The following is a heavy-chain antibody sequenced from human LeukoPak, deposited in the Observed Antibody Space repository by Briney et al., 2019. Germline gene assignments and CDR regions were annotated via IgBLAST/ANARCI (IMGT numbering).Heavy chain of an antibody. CDR1: GFTVSSNY. V-gene: IGHV3-53*01. Sequence: GGSLRLSCAASGFTVSSNYMSWVRQAPGKGLEWVSVIYSGGSTYYADSVKGRFTISRDNSKNTLYLQMNSLRAEDTAVYYCARDKIRYGSGYYYYMDVWGKGTTVTISS. J-gene: IGHJ6*03. CDR2: IYSGGST. CDR3: ARDKIRYGSGYYYYMDV. D-gene: IGHD3-10*01.